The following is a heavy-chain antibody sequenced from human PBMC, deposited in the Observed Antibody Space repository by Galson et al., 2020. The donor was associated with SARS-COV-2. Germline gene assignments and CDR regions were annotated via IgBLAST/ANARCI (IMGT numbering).Heavy chain of an antibody. CDR2: IYYSGST. CDR1: GGSISSSGYL. V-gene: IGHV4-39*01. CDR3: ARLDYTKYFDY. D-gene: IGHD4-4*01. Sequence: SETLSLTCTVSGGSISSSGYLWGWIRQPPGKGLEWIGSIYYSGSTYYNPSLKSRVTISVDTSKRQFSLKLTSVTASATAVYYCARLDYTKYFDYWGQGTLVTVSS. J-gene: IGHJ4*02.